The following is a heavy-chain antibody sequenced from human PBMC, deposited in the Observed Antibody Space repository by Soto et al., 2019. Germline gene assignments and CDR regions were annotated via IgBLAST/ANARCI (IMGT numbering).Heavy chain of an antibody. CDR3: AKREHGLYLSH. Sequence: GGSLRLSCAAAGFTFSNYAMRWVRQAPGKGLEWVSAISGSGNGTYYADSVMGRFTISRDNSKNTLYLQMNSLRAEDTAVYYCAKREHGLYLSHRGQGALVTVSS. CDR2: ISGSGNGT. J-gene: IGHJ4*02. V-gene: IGHV3-23*01. CDR1: GFTFSNYA. D-gene: IGHD1-1*01.